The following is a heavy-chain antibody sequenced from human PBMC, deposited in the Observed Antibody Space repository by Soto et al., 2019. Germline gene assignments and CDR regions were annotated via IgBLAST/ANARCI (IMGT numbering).Heavy chain of an antibody. CDR3: ARKFAPEFFDS. J-gene: IGHJ4*02. Sequence: GGSLKISCKASGYTFSNYWIAWVRQMPGKGLEWMGVIYPRDSDSKYSPAFEGQVTFSVDKSIDTAYLKWTGLEASDTAIYFCARKFAPEFFDSWGQGTLVTVSS. D-gene: IGHD3-10*01. CDR2: IYPRDSDS. V-gene: IGHV5-51*01. CDR1: GYTFSNYW.